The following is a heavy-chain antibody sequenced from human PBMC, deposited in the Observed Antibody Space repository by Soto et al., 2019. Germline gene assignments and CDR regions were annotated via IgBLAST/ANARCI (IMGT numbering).Heavy chain of an antibody. Sequence: SETLSLTCTVSGGSIGSYHWSWVRQPPGKGLEWIASVYYTGTTNYNPSLGSRVTISIDAPENQISLKLASVTAADTAFYYCARDTVLTGMFDFWGQGALVTVSS. D-gene: IGHD4-17*01. J-gene: IGHJ4*02. CDR1: GGSIGSYH. V-gene: IGHV4-59*01. CDR2: VYYTGTT. CDR3: ARDTVLTGMFDF.